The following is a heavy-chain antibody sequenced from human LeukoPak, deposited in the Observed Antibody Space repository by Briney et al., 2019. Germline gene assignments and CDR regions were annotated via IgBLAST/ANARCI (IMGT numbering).Heavy chain of an antibody. J-gene: IGHJ4*02. D-gene: IGHD6-19*01. Sequence: ASVKVSCKASGYTFNSYGISWVRQAPGQGLEWMGWISAYNGNTNYAQKLQGRVTMTTDTSTSTAYMELRSLRSDDTAVYYCARDLAVAGPGGYWGQGTLVTVSS. CDR2: ISAYNGNT. CDR3: ARDLAVAGPGGY. V-gene: IGHV1-18*01. CDR1: GYTFNSYG.